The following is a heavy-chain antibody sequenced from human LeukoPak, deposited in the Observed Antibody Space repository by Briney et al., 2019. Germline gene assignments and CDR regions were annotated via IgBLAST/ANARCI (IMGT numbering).Heavy chain of an antibody. CDR2: INPKSGGT. CDR1: GYTFTDYY. Sequence: GASVKVSCKASGYTFTDYYMHWVRQAPGQGLEWMGWINPKSGGTDYAQKFQGRVTMTRDTSINTAYMELRSLTSDDTAVYYCARDGSYRHFDYWGQGTLVTVSS. CDR3: ARDGSYRHFDY. D-gene: IGHD1-14*01. J-gene: IGHJ4*02. V-gene: IGHV1-2*02.